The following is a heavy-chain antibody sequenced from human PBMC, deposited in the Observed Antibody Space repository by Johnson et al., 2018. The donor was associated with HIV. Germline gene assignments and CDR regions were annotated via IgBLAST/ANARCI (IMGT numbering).Heavy chain of an antibody. CDR2: ISYDGSNK. CDR1: GFTFSSYA. Sequence: QVQLVESGGGVVQPGRSLRLSCAASGFTFSSYAMHWVRQAPGKGLEWVAVISYDGSNKYYADSVKGRFTISRDNSKNTLYLQMNSLRAEDTAVYYCARDRGRYGYAAFDIWGQGTMVTVSS. V-gene: IGHV3-30-3*01. D-gene: IGHD5-18*01. CDR3: ARDRGRYGYAAFDI. J-gene: IGHJ3*02.